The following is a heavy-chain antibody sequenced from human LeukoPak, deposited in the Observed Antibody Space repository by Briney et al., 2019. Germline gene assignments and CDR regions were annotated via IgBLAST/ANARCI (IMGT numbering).Heavy chain of an antibody. Sequence: GESLKISCKGSGYSFTSYWIGWVRQMPGKGLEWMGIIYPDDSDTRYSPSFQGQVTISADKSISTAYLQWSSLKASDTAMYYCATQSRGSSAPYYYYYYMDVWGKGTTVTVSS. V-gene: IGHV5-51*01. J-gene: IGHJ6*03. CDR1: GYSFTSYW. CDR2: IYPDDSDT. D-gene: IGHD6-6*01. CDR3: ATQSRGSSAPYYYYYYMDV.